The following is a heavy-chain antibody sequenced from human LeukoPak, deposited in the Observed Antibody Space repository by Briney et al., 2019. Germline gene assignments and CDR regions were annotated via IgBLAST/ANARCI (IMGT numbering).Heavy chain of an antibody. Sequence: PGGSLRLSCAASGFTFSSYWMHWVRQAPGKGLVWVSRINSDGSSTSYADSVKGRFTISRDNAKNTLYLQMNSLRAEDTAVYYCARGFYYDYVWGSPRSMDVWGKGTTVTVSS. CDR1: GFTFSSYW. V-gene: IGHV3-74*01. D-gene: IGHD3-16*01. CDR3: ARGFYYDYVWGSPRSMDV. CDR2: INSDGSST. J-gene: IGHJ6*03.